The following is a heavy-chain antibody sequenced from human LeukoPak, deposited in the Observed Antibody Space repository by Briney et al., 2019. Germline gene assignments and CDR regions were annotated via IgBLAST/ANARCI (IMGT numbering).Heavy chain of an antibody. Sequence: GGSLRLSCEVSGFTFRSYTTNCVRQAPGKGPERVSYISSSSSVIYYADSVKGRFTISRDNAKNSLYLQMNSLSDEDTAVYYCAIDRFWPFSLWGQEPMVTVSS. D-gene: IGHD3-3*01. J-gene: IGHJ3*01. V-gene: IGHV3-48*02. CDR2: ISSSSSVI. CDR1: GFTFRSYT. CDR3: AIDRFWPFSL.